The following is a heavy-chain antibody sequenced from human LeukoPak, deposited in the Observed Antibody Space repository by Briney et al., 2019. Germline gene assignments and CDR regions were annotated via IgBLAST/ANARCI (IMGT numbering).Heavy chain of an antibody. CDR2: LYIGGNT. CDR3: MTAAGYNFGQY. V-gene: IGHV3-53*01. D-gene: IGHD5-18*01. Sequence: GRSLRLSCAASGLTVNNNYMNWVRQAPGKGLELVSALYIGGNTYYADSVRGRFTISRDNSKNTLYLQMNSLRAEDTAIYYCMTAAGYNFGQYWGQGTLVTVSS. CDR1: GLTVNNNY. J-gene: IGHJ4*02.